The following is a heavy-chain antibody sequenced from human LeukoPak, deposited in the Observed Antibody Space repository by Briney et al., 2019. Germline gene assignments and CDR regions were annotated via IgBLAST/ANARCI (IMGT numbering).Heavy chain of an antibody. D-gene: IGHD3-16*02. CDR2: FSASGNS. CDR1: GGSFSGYY. V-gene: IGHV4-59*10. CDR3: ARGYDYVWGSYRPGAQKYYFDY. Sequence: PSETLSLTCAVYGGSFSGYYLSWIRQPAGKGLEWIGRFSASGNSNYNPSLKSRLTISVDTSKNQFSLRLSSVTVADTAVYYCARGYDYVWGSYRPGAQKYYFDYWGQGTLVTVSS. J-gene: IGHJ4*02.